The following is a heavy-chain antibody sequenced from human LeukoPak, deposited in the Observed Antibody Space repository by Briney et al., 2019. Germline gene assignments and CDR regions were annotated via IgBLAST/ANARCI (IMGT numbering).Heavy chain of an antibody. J-gene: IGHJ4*02. CDR2: IYYSGST. CDR1: GGSISSYY. Sequence: SETLSLTCTVSGGSISSYYWSWIWQPPGKRLEWIGYIYYSGSTNYNPSLKSRVTISVDTSKNQFSLKLSSVTAADTAVYYCARHASIVVVPAATHFDYWGQGTLVTVSS. V-gene: IGHV4-59*08. D-gene: IGHD2-2*01. CDR3: ARHASIVVVPAATHFDY.